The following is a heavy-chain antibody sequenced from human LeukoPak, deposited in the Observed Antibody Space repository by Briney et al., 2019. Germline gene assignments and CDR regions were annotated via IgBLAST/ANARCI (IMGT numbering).Heavy chain of an antibody. CDR2: IYSDGST. CDR3: ARGARGNYYFDY. D-gene: IGHD1-26*01. V-gene: IGHV3-53*01. CDR1: GFTLSSNY. Sequence: GGSLRLSCAASGFTLSSNYMSWVRQAPGKGLEWVSVIYSDGSTYYADSVKGRFTVSRDNSKNTLCLQINSLRAEDTSVYYCARGARGNYYFDYWGQGTLVTVSS. J-gene: IGHJ4*02.